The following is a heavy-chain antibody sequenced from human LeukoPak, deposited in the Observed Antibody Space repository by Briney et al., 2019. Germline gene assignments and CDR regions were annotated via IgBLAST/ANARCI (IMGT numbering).Heavy chain of an antibody. Sequence: GGSLSLSRAASVFIFRDYYMSWLRQAPAKGREWVSYISSSGSNIYYADSVKGRFTISRDNAKNSLYLQMNSLRAEDTAVYYCARENGGMQAIDYWGQGTLVTVSS. V-gene: IGHV3-11*01. CDR1: VFIFRDYY. CDR3: ARENGGMQAIDY. J-gene: IGHJ4*02. CDR2: ISSSGSNI. D-gene: IGHD3-16*01.